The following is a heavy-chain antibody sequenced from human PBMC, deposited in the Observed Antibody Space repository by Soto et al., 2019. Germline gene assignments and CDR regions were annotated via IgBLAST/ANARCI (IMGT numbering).Heavy chain of an antibody. Sequence: PGGSLRLSCKASGFTFSSYGMSWVRQAPGKGLEWVSGISPMGDDTPYADSVRGRFTISRDNSKNTLYLQMDSLRVEDTALYYCAKGYFGTRTGRVFDYWGQGTPVTVSS. V-gene: IGHV3-23*01. CDR2: ISPMGDDT. D-gene: IGHD1-26*01. CDR1: GFTFSSYG. CDR3: AKGYFGTRTGRVFDY. J-gene: IGHJ4*02.